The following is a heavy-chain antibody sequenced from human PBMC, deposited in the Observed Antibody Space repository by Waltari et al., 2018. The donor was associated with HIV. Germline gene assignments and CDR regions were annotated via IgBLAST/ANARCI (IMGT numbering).Heavy chain of an antibody. J-gene: IGHJ3*02. Sequence: QVQLQESGPGLVKPSETLSLTCAVSGYSISSGYYWGWIRPPPGKGLEWIGSIYHSGSTYYNPSLKSRVTISVDTSKNQFSLKLSSVTAADTAVYYCARSQWELLRGDAFDIWGQGTMVTVSS. CDR3: ARSQWELLRGDAFDI. CDR2: IYHSGST. D-gene: IGHD1-26*01. V-gene: IGHV4-38-2*01. CDR1: GYSISSGYY.